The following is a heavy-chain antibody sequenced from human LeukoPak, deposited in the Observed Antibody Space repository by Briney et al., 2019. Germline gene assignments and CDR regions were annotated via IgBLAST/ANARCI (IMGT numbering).Heavy chain of an antibody. CDR1: GYSFSSHG. CDR3: ASCGGDCYSHAFDI. J-gene: IGHJ3*02. Sequence: ASVKVSCKTSGYSFSSHGLSWVRQAPGQSLEWMGWIGGNSGDTKYAQKFQGRVIMTTDTSTRTAYLEMRSLRSDDTAVYYCASCGGDCYSHAFDIWGQGTMVTVSS. V-gene: IGHV1-18*01. D-gene: IGHD2-21*01. CDR2: IGGNSGDT.